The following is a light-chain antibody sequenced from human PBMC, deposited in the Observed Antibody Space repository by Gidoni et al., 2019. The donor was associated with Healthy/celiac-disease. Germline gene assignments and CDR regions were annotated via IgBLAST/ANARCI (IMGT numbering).Light chain of an antibody. V-gene: IGKV1-33*01. CDR3: QQYDNLPYT. CDR2: DAS. CDR1: QDISNY. Sequence: DIQMTQSPSSLSASVGDRVTITCQASQDISNYLNWYQQKTGKAPKLLIYDASNLETGVPSRFSGSGSGTDFTFTISSLQPEDIATYYCQQYDNLPYTFXXXTKLEIK. J-gene: IGKJ2*01.